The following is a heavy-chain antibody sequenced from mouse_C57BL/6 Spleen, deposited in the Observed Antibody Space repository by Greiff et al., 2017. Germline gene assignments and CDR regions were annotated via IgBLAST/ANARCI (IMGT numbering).Heavy chain of an antibody. CDR3: AREWLQKGYYAMDY. Sequence: EVQVVESGGGLVKPGGSLKLSCAASGFTFSDYGMHWVRQAPEKGLEWVAYISSGSSTIYYADTVKGRFTIARDNAKNTLFLQMTSLRSEDAAMYYCAREWLQKGYYAMDYWGQGTSVTVSS. D-gene: IGHD2-2*01. J-gene: IGHJ4*01. CDR2: ISSGSSTI. CDR1: GFTFSDYG. V-gene: IGHV5-17*01.